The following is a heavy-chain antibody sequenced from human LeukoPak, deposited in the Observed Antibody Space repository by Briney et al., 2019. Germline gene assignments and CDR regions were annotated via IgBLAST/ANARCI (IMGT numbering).Heavy chain of an antibody. J-gene: IGHJ4*02. CDR1: SGSRRSYD. V-gene: IGHV4-59*01. D-gene: IGHD2-8*01. CDR3: ARVGVAREIFDY. CDR2: IYCRGDT. Sequence: ADTLSLICTVSSGSRRSYDWIWLLQSTGKTLEWIGHIYCRGDTNYNPSLKSRVTISVDTSKNQFALNLRSVTAADTAVYYCARVGVAREIFDYWGQGTLVTVSS.